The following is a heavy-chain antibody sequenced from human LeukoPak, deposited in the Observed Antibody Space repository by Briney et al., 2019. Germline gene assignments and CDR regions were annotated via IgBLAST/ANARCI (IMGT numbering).Heavy chain of an antibody. CDR1: GFTISSNY. Sequence: GGSLRLSCAASGFTISSNYMTWVRQAPGKGLEWVSVIYSGDPTNYADSVRGRFTISRDNSKNTLYLQMNSLRVEDTAVYYCARGIWSYGMDVWGQGTTVTVSS. CDR2: IYSGDPT. V-gene: IGHV3-53*01. D-gene: IGHD2-8*02. CDR3: ARGIWSYGMDV. J-gene: IGHJ6*02.